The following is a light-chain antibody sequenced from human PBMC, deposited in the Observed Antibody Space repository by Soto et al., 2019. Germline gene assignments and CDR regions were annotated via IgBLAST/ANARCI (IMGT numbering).Light chain of an antibody. V-gene: IGKV3-11*01. CDR3: QQRSNWPAYT. CDR2: DAS. CDR1: QSVSSY. Sequence: EIVLTQSPATLSLSPGERATLSCRASQSVSSYLAWYQQKPGQAPRLLTYDASNRAPGMPARFSGSGSGTNFTLTNSSLEPEDFAVYYCQQRSNWPAYTFGQGNKLEIK. J-gene: IGKJ2*01.